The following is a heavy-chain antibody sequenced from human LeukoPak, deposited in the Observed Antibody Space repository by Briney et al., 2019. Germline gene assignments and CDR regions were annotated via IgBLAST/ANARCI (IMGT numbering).Heavy chain of an antibody. CDR2: RKQHRREQ. Sequence: GWSLSLSCAASLLTVIRCLLRGVRQAPGRGVEWVHNRKQHRREQYYVDSVHGRFTISRDNAMHSLYLQVNSLSAEDTAVYYCARTWAGAFFDYWGEGTVVSVS. CDR3: ARTWAGAFFDY. D-gene: IGHD6-19*01. J-gene: IGHJ4*02. V-gene: IGHV3-7*01. CDR1: LLTVIRCL.